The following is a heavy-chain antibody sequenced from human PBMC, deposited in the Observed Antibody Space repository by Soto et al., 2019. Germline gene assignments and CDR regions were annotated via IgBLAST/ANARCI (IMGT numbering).Heavy chain of an antibody. J-gene: IGHJ4*02. CDR2: ITWNSGSI. CDR1: GFTFDDYA. V-gene: IGHV3-9*01. Sequence: EVQLVESGGGLEQPGRSLRLSCAASGFTFDDYAIHWVRQRPGRGLEWVSGITWNSGSIAYADSVKGRFTIFRDNAKNSLYLQMNSLVAEDTALYYCAKDGSKRRSDFWSGYYSEWGQGTLVIVSS. D-gene: IGHD3-3*01. CDR3: AKDGSKRRSDFWSGYYSE.